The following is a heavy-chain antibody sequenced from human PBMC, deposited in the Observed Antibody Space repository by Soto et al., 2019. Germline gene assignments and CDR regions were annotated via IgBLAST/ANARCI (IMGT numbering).Heavy chain of an antibody. J-gene: IGHJ5*02. V-gene: IGHV4-59*08. Sequence: SETLSLTCTVSGGSISSYYWSWIRQPPGKGLEWIGYIYYSGSTNYNPSLKSRVTISVDTSKNQFSLKLSSVTAADTAVYYCARLVWSYGTWFDPWGQGTLVPVS. CDR1: GGSISSYY. CDR2: IYYSGST. D-gene: IGHD5-18*01. CDR3: ARLVWSYGTWFDP.